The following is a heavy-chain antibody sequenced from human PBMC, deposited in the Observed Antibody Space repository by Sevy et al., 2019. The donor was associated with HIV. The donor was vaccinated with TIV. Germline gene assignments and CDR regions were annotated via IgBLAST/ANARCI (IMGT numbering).Heavy chain of an antibody. CDR3: ARSIGLLVPAATRSEDYYYGMDV. J-gene: IGHJ6*02. D-gene: IGHD2-2*01. CDR2: IYYSGST. CDR1: GGSISSYY. V-gene: IGHV4-59*01. Sequence: SETLSLTCTVSGGSISSYYWSWIRQPPGKGLEWIGYIYYSGSTNNNPSLKSRVTISVDTSKNQFSLKLSSVTAADTAVYYCARSIGLLVPAATRSEDYYYGMDVWGQGTTVTVSS.